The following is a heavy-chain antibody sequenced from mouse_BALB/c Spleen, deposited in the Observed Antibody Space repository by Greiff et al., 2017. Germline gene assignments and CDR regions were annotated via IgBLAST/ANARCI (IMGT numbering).Heavy chain of an antibody. Sequence: EVHLVESGGGLVKPGGSLKLSCAASGFTFSSYAMSWVRQTPEKRLEWVASISSGGSTYYPDSVKGRFTISRDNARNILYLQMSSLRSEDTAMYYCARGGNHYAMDYWGQGTSVTVSS. V-gene: IGHV5-6-5*01. J-gene: IGHJ4*01. D-gene: IGHD2-1*01. CDR3: ARGGNHYAMDY. CDR1: GFTFSSYA. CDR2: ISSGGST.